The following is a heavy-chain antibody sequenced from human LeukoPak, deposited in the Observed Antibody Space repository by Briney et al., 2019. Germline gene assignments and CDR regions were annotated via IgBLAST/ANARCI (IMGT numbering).Heavy chain of an antibody. CDR1: GYTFTSYG. V-gene: IGHV1-18*01. D-gene: IGHD4-17*01. CDR2: FSPYNGNT. CDR3: ARDQRGYGDSSGASKWIDP. Sequence: GASVKVSCKASGYTFTSYGINWVRQAPGQGLEWMGWFSPYNGNTKYAEKIQRRVTITTDTSTSTAYMELRSLSSDDTAVYYCARDQRGYGDSSGASKWIDPWGQGTLVTVSS. J-gene: IGHJ5*02.